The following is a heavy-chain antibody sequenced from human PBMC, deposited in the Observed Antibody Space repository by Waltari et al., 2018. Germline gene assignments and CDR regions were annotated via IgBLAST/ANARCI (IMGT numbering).Heavy chain of an antibody. V-gene: IGHV1-18*04. CDR1: GYNFLNYG. J-gene: IGHJ4*02. Sequence: QVHLVQSGAEVKKPGASVMVSCTASGYNFLNYGVSWVRQAPGQGLEWLAWINVYNGNTKYAQSVQGRVTVTTDTSTNTAYMDLRSLGSDDTALYFCVRDRMYSSSWYAFEYWGQGTLVTVSS. D-gene: IGHD6-13*01. CDR3: VRDRMYSSSWYAFEY. CDR2: INVYNGNT.